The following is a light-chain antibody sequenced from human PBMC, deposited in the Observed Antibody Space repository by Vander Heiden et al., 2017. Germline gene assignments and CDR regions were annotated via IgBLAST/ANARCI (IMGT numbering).Light chain of an antibody. Sequence: QSALTQPASVTGSPGQSIPISCPGTSSDVGGYNHVSWYQQTSCNPPDLIIYDVTNRPSVIANRFSASKSGNTASLTISGLQAEDEADYYCASYTSSTTWVFGGGTKLTVL. CDR3: ASYTSSTTWV. V-gene: IGLV2-14*01. J-gene: IGLJ3*02. CDR2: DVT. CDR1: SSDVGGYNH.